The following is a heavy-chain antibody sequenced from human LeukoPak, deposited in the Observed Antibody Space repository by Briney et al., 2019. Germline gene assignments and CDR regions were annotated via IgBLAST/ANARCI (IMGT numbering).Heavy chain of an antibody. CDR2: INPNSGGT. D-gene: IGHD3-3*01. CDR1: GYTFTGYY. CDR3: ARTRRDDYDFWSGYYTFDY. V-gene: IGHV1-2*02. J-gene: IGHJ4*02. Sequence: GASVKVSCKASGYTFTGYYMHWVRQAPGQGLEWMGWINPNSGGTNYAQKFQGRVTMTRDTSISTAYMELSRLRSDDTAVYYCARTRRDDYDFWSGYYTFDYWGQGTLVTVSS.